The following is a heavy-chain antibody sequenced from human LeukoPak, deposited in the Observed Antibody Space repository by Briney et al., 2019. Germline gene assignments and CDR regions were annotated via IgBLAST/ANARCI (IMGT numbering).Heavy chain of an antibody. D-gene: IGHD6-19*01. CDR1: GDSISTYY. J-gene: IGHJ1*01. CDR3: ASSILYAGGWYKPQQYFHH. V-gene: IGHV4-4*07. CDR2: IYTSGST. Sequence: PSETLSLTCIVSGDSISTYYWSWIRQPAGMGLEWVGRIYTSGSTNCNPSLKSRVTMSVDTSKNQFSLKLTSVTAADTAVYYCASSILYAGGWYKPQQYFHHWGQGTLVTVSS.